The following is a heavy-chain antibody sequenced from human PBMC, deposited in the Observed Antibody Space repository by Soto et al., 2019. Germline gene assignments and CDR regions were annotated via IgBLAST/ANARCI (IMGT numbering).Heavy chain of an antibody. D-gene: IGHD5-12*01. CDR1: GGSISSYY. Sequence: SETLSLTCTVSGGSISSYYWSWIRQPPGKGLEWIGYIYYSGSTNYNPSLKSRVTISVDTAKNQFSLKLSSVTAADTAVYYCARVSGYSGYVRRKYYYYYMDVWGKGTTVTVSS. J-gene: IGHJ6*03. CDR3: ARVSGYSGYVRRKYYYYYMDV. CDR2: IYYSGST. V-gene: IGHV4-59*01.